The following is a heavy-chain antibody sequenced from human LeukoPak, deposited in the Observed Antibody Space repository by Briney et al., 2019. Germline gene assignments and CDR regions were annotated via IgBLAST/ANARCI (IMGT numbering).Heavy chain of an antibody. D-gene: IGHD3-10*01. CDR2: IYYSGST. CDR1: GGSISSYY. V-gene: IGHV4-59*08. CDR3: ARGLWFGELSWWFDP. J-gene: IGHJ5*02. Sequence: PSGTLSLTCTVSGGSISSYYWSWIRQPPGKGLEWIGYIYYSGSTNYNPSLKSRVTISVDTSKNQFSLKLSSVTAADTAVYYCARGLWFGELSWWFDPWGQGTLVTVSS.